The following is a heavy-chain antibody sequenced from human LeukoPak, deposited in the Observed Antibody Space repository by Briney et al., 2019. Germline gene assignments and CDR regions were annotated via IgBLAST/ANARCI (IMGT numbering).Heavy chain of an antibody. Sequence: ASVKVSCKASGGTLSSYPITWVRQAPGQGLEWMGSFMPMFDTTYCAPRFHGRVTITADTSTNSAYMELSSLRSDDTALYYCARSRTMVRGVELDNWGQGTLITVSS. V-gene: IGHV1-69*06. CDR1: GGTLSSYP. D-gene: IGHD3-10*01. CDR3: ARSRTMVRGVELDN. J-gene: IGHJ4*02. CDR2: FMPMFDTT.